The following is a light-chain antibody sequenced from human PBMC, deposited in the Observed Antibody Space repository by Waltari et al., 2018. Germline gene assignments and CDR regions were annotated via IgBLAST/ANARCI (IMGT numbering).Light chain of an antibody. CDR2: RAS. J-gene: IGKJ4*01. CDR1: QSVSSN. CDR3: QQYNNWPLT. V-gene: IGKV3-15*01. Sequence: EIVMTQSPATLSVSPGERATLSCRASQSVSSNLPWYQQKPGQAPRLLIYRASTRATDIPARFSGSGSGTEFTLTISSLQSEDFAVYYCQQYNNWPLTFGGGTKVEIK.